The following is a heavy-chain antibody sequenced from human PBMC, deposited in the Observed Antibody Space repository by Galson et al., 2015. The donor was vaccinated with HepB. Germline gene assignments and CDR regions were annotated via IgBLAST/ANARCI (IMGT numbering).Heavy chain of an antibody. CDR3: ARVRSVARSSTEAISRYYYYGMDV. V-gene: IGHV1-46*01. CDR2: INPRGGDT. D-gene: IGHD2-15*01. J-gene: IGHJ6*02. Sequence: SVKVSCKASGYTFSNYYMHWVRQAPGQGLEWMGIINPRGGDTRYAQKFQGRVTVKRDMPTNTVYMELSSLKSEDTAVYYCARVRSVARSSTEAISRYYYYGMDVWGQGTTVTVSS. CDR1: GYTFSNYY.